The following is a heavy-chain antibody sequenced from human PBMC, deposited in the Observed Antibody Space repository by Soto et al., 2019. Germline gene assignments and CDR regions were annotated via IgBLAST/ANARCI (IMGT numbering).Heavy chain of an antibody. V-gene: IGHV1-3*05. CDR1: GYTFTSYA. CDR2: INAGNGNT. Sequence: QVQLVQSGAEEKKPGASVKVSCKASGYTFTSYAMHWVRQAPGQRLEWMGWINAGNGNTKYSLKFQGRVTITRDTSASTAYMALSSLRSEDTAVYYCARFALLGTAESNWFDPWGQGTLVTVSS. D-gene: IGHD1-7*01. J-gene: IGHJ5*02. CDR3: ARFALLGTAESNWFDP.